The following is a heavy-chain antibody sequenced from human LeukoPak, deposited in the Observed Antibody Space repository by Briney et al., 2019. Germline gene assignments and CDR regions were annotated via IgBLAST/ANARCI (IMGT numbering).Heavy chain of an antibody. CDR3: ARDGQLANFDY. Sequence: GASVKVSCKASGYTFTSYYMHWVRQAPGQGLEWMGRINPNSGGANYGQKFQGRVTMTRDTSVSTAFMELSRLTSDDTAFYYCARDGQLANFDYWGQGTLVTVSS. CDR1: GYTFTSYY. J-gene: IGHJ4*02. D-gene: IGHD6-6*01. CDR2: INPNSGGA. V-gene: IGHV1-2*06.